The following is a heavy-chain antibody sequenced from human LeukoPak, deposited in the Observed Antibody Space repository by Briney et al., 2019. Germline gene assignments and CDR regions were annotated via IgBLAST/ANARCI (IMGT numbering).Heavy chain of an antibody. CDR3: AHKGRGSGSYTM. Sequence: ESGPTLVNPTQTLTLTCTFSGFSLSTTGVGVAWIRQPPGKALEWLAVHYWNNDKSYSPSLKNRLTITKDTSKNQVVLILTNMDPVDTATYYCAHKGRGSGSYTMWGQGTLVTVSS. CDR1: GFSLSTTGVG. CDR2: HYWNNDK. J-gene: IGHJ4*02. V-gene: IGHV2-5*01. D-gene: IGHD3-10*01.